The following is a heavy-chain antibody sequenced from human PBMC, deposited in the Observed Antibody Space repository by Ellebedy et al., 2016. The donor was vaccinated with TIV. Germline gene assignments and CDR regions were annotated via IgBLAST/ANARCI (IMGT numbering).Heavy chain of an antibody. CDR1: GGSISTSSYY. Sequence: SETLSLTXSVSGGSISTSSYYCGWIRQSPGKGLEWIASMYYSGSTNYNPSLKSRVTISVDTSKNQLSLNLSSVTAADTAVYYCARGPGYSSRWSDAFDIWGQGTTVTVSS. CDR2: MYYSGST. CDR3: ARGPGYSSRWSDAFDI. D-gene: IGHD6-19*01. J-gene: IGHJ3*02. V-gene: IGHV4-39*01.